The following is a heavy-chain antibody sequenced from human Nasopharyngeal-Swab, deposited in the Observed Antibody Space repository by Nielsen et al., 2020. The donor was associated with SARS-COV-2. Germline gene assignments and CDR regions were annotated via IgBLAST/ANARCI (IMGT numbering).Heavy chain of an antibody. J-gene: IGHJ6*02. D-gene: IGHD3-22*01. CDR1: GYTFTSYG. CDR3: ARIAIGMIVVASYYGMDV. V-gene: IGHV1-18*01. CDR2: ISAYNGNT. Sequence: ASVKVSCKASGYTFTSYGISWVRQAPGQGLEWMGWISAYNGNTNYAQKFQGRVTITADESTSTAYMELSSLRSEDTAVYYCARIAIGMIVVASYYGMDVWGQGTTVTVSS.